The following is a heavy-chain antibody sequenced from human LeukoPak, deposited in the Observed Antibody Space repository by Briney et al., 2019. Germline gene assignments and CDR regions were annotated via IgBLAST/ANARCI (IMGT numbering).Heavy chain of an antibody. J-gene: IGHJ5*02. CDR1: GYTLTELS. D-gene: IGHD3-22*01. CDR2: FDPEDGEA. V-gene: IGHV1-24*01. Sequence: ASVKVSCKVSGYTLTELSMHWVRQAPGKGLEWMGGFDPEDGEAIYAQKFQGRVTMTEDTSTDTAYMELSSLRSEDTAVYYCATDLLRKRYYYDSSGYYPWGQGTLVTVSS. CDR3: ATDLLRKRYYYDSSGYYP.